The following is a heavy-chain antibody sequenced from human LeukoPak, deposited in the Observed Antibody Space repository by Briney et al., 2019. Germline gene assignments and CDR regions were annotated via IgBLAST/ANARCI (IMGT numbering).Heavy chain of an antibody. CDR2: IRGTGTTT. CDR3: AKVSWLGTLPSYHFDS. V-gene: IGHV3-23*01. CDR1: GFTFSDHA. D-gene: IGHD6-19*01. Sequence: GGALRLSCAASGFTFSDHAMSWVRQAPGKGLEWVSAIRGTGTTTFYAASVKGRFTISRDNSKNTADLQMNSLRAEDTAVYYCAKVSWLGTLPSYHFDSWGQGTQVTVSS. J-gene: IGHJ4*02.